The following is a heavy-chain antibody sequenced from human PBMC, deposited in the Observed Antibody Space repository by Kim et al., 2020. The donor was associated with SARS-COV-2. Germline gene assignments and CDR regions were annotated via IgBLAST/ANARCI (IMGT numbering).Heavy chain of an antibody. V-gene: IGHV1-46*01. Sequence: RFTSYYMHWVRQAPGQGLEWMGIINPSGGTTTFAQKFQGRVTMTREKSTSTVYMELSSLRSEDTAVYYCARGAAAAGVRGWFDSWGQGILAT. J-gene: IGHJ5*01. CDR1: RFTSYY. CDR3: ARGAAAAGVRGWFDS. CDR2: INPSGGTT. D-gene: IGHD6-13*01.